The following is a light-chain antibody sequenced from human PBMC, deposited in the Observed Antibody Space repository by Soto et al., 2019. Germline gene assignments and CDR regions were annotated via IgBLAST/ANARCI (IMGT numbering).Light chain of an antibody. CDR1: HSVRSS. CDR3: QQYNEWPET. Sequence: EIVMTQSPATLSVSPGERATLSCRASHSVRSSLAWYQQKPGQAPRLLIHGASTRATGIPGRFSGSGSGTEFTLIISSLQSEDFAVYYCQQYNEWPETCGHGTRVEIK. CDR2: GAS. V-gene: IGKV3-15*01. J-gene: IGKJ1*01.